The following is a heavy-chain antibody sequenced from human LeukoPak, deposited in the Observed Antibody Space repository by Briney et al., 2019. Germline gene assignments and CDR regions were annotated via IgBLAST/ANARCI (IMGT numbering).Heavy chain of an antibody. CDR1: GGSFGGYY. CDR2: INHSGST. V-gene: IGHV4-34*01. CDR3: ARDPDYYYYAMDV. Sequence: SETLSLTCAVYGGSFGGYYWSWIRQPPGKGLEWIGEINHSGSTNYNPSLKSRVTISVDTSKNQFSLKLSSVTAADTAVYYCARDPDYYYYAMDVWGQGTTVTVSS. J-gene: IGHJ6*02.